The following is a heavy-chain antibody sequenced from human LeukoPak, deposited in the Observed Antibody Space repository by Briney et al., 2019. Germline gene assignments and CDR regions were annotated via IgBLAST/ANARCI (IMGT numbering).Heavy chain of an antibody. Sequence: GGSLRPSCSVSGFTFSSYGMHWVRQAPGKGLEWVALIWYDGSNKYYADSVKGRFTISRDNSKNTLYLQMNSLRAEDTAVYYCARMTRVGTKSKFYFDSWGPGTLVTVPS. J-gene: IGHJ4*02. CDR1: GFTFSSYG. CDR2: IWYDGSNK. D-gene: IGHD1-26*01. CDR3: ARMTRVGTKSKFYFDS. V-gene: IGHV3-33*08.